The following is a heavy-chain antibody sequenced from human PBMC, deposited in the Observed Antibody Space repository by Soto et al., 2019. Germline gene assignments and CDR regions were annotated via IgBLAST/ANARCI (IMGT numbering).Heavy chain of an antibody. J-gene: IGHJ4*02. CDR1: GYTFTNYG. Sequence: HVQLVQSGPEVKKPGASVKVSCKTSGYTFTNYGISWVRQAPGQGLEWMGWITTDKGKTTYAQKFQGRVTMTTDTSTSTAYMELGDLRTDDTAMYYCAAPSPAFDHLGQGTLVTVSS. CDR3: AAPSPAFDH. V-gene: IGHV1-18*01. CDR2: ITTDKGKT.